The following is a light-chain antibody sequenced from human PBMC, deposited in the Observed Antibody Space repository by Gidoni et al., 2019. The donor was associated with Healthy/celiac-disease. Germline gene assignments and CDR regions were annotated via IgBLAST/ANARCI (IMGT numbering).Light chain of an antibody. V-gene: IGKV3-11*01. Sequence: EIVFTHSPATLSLSPGERATLSCRASQSVSSYLAWYQQKPGQAPRLLIYDASNRATGIPARLSGSGSGTDFTITISSLEPEDFAVYYCQQRSNWPPVTFGQGTRLEIK. CDR2: DAS. CDR1: QSVSSY. J-gene: IGKJ5*01. CDR3: QQRSNWPPVT.